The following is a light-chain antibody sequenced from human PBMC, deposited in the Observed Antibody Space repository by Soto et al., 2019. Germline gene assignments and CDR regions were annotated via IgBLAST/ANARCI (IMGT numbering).Light chain of an antibody. Sequence: EIVLTQSPATLSLSPGERATLSCRASQSVSSYLAWYQQKPGQAPRLLIYDASNRATGIPARFSGSGSGTEFTLTISGLQSEDFAIYYCQQYSNWPPWTFGPGTKVDI. CDR2: DAS. CDR3: QQYSNWPPWT. V-gene: IGKV3-11*01. CDR1: QSVSSY. J-gene: IGKJ1*01.